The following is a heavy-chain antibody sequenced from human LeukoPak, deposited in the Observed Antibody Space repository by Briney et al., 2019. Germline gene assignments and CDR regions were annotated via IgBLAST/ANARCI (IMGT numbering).Heavy chain of an antibody. J-gene: IGHJ4*02. Sequence: GGSLRLSCAASGFTFSSYAMIWVRQAPGTGLEWVSGISGSGRSTYYADSVKGRFTISRDNSKSTLYLQINSLRAEDTAVYYCASRNYYLDHWGQGALVTVSS. D-gene: IGHD3-10*01. CDR1: GFTFSSYA. CDR3: ASRNYYLDH. CDR2: ISGSGRST. V-gene: IGHV3-23*01.